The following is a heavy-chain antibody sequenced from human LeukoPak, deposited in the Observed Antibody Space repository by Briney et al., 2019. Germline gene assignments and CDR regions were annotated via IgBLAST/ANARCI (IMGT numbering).Heavy chain of an antibody. CDR1: GFTVSSNH. Sequence: GGSLRLSCAASGFTVSSNHMNWVRQAPGKGLEWVGRIKSKADGETIDYAAPVKGRFTFSRDDSKNMLYLQMNSLKSEDTAVYYCSTLTSRGLSDSWGQGTLVTVSS. J-gene: IGHJ4*02. V-gene: IGHV3-15*07. D-gene: IGHD1-20*01. CDR2: IKSKADGETI. CDR3: STLTSRGLSDS.